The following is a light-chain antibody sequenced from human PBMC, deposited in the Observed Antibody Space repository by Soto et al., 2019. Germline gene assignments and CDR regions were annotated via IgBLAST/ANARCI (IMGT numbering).Light chain of an antibody. CDR2: GAA. Sequence: EIVMTQSPATLSVSPGERATLSCRASQSVFSSLAWFQQKPGQAPRLLIYGAATRATGIPARFSGSGSGTEFTLTISSLQSEDLAVHYCQQYHNWPAFGQGTKVDIK. CDR1: QSVFSS. CDR3: QQYHNWPA. V-gene: IGKV3-15*01. J-gene: IGKJ1*01.